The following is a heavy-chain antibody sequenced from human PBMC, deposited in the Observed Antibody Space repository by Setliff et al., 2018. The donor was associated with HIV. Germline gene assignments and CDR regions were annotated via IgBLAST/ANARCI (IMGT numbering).Heavy chain of an antibody. Sequence: SETLSLTCTVSGDSITRGSYYWSWIRQPAGKGLEWIGHIYTSGKTHYSPSLKSRITISADTSKNQLSLNLSSVTAAYPAVYYCARAAYSGTYLWEPATDLWGRGTLVTVSS. CDR2: IYTSGKT. V-gene: IGHV4-61*09. CDR1: GDSITRGSYY. CDR3: ARAAYSGTYLWEPATDL. D-gene: IGHD1-26*01. J-gene: IGHJ2*01.